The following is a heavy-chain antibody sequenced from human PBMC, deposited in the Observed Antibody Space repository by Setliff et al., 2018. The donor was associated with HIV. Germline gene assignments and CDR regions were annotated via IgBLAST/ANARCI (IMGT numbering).Heavy chain of an antibody. CDR3: ARGSRSHGGMFGY. Sequence: PSETLSLTCTVSGDSSSSYYCNWIRQPAGKGLEWIGHMHISGSTNYNPSLKSRVTMSLDTSKNQFSLKLSSVTAADTAIYYCARGSRSHGGMFGYWGQGTLVTVSS. J-gene: IGHJ4*02. CDR1: GDSSSSYY. V-gene: IGHV4-4*07. D-gene: IGHD6-13*01. CDR2: MHISGST.